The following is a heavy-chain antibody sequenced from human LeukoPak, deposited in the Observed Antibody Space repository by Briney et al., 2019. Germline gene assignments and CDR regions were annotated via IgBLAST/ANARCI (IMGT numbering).Heavy chain of an antibody. D-gene: IGHD3-3*01. V-gene: IGHV7-4-1*02. CDR2: INTNTGNP. Sequence: GASVKVSCKASGYTFTSYAMNWVRQAPGQGLEWMGWINTNTGNPTYAQGFTGRFVFSLDTSVSTAYLQISSLKAEDTAVYYCARTYYDFWSGYYPLYYYYMDVWGKGTTVTVSS. J-gene: IGHJ6*03. CDR1: GYTFTSYA. CDR3: ARTYYDFWSGYYPLYYYYMDV.